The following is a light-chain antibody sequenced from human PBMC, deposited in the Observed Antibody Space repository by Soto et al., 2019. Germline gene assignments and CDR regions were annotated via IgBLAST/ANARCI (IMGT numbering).Light chain of an antibody. Sequence: EIVLTQSPGTLSLSPGERATLSCRASQSVSSSYLAWYQQKPGQAPRLLIYGASSRATGVPARFSGSRSGTEFTLTINSLQSEDFAVYYCQRYNNWPLTFGGGTKVESK. CDR1: QSVSSSY. J-gene: IGKJ4*01. CDR3: QRYNNWPLT. V-gene: IGKV3-15*01. CDR2: GAS.